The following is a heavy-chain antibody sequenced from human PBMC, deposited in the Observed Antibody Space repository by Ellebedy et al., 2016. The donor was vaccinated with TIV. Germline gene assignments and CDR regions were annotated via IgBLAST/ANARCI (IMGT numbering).Heavy chain of an antibody. CDR1: GFIFSDYY. V-gene: IGHV3-74*01. CDR3: TRAGNYRHDY. Sequence: GESLKISXAASGFIFSDYYMSWIRQAPGKGLVWLSRIDTGGNTIDYADSVKGRFTISRDNAENTLYLQIDSLRAEDTAVYYCTRAGNYRHDYWGQGTLVTVSS. J-gene: IGHJ4*02. D-gene: IGHD1-1*01. CDR2: IDTGGNTI.